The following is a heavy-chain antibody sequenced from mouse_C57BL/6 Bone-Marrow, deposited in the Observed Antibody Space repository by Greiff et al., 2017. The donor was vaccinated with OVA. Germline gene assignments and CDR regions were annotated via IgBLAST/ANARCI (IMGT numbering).Heavy chain of an antibody. CDR3: AREGITTVVAYWYFDV. CDR2: INYDGSST. CDR1: GFTFSDYY. D-gene: IGHD1-1*01. V-gene: IGHV5-16*01. Sequence: DVMLVESEGGLVQPGSSMKLSCTASGFTFSDYYMAWVRQVPEKGLEWVANINYDGSSTYYLDSLKSRFIISRDNAKNILYLQMSSLKSEDTATYYCAREGITTVVAYWYFDVWGTGTTVTVSS. J-gene: IGHJ1*03.